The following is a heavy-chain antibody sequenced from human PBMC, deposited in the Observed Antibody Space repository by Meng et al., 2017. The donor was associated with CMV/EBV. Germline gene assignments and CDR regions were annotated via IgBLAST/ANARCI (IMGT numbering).Heavy chain of an antibody. J-gene: IGHJ5*02. CDR1: GGSFSGYY. V-gene: IGHV4-34*01. CDR3: ARGRSGTGRRRIAAAGWFDP. CDR2: INHSGST. D-gene: IGHD6-13*01. Sequence: SETLSLTCAVHGGSFSGYYWSWIRQPPGKGLEWIGEINHSGSTNYNPSLKSRVTISVDTSKNQFSLKLSSVTAADTAVYYCARGRSGTGRRRIAAAGWFDPWGQGTLGT.